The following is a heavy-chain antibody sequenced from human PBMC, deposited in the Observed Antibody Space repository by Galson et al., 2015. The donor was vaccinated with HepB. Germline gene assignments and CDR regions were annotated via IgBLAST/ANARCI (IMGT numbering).Heavy chain of an antibody. CDR3: ATESPYSSSGFDY. CDR2: IYYSGST. D-gene: IGHD6-6*01. V-gene: IGHV4-59*01. CDR1: GGSISSYY. Sequence: CTVSGGSISSYYWSWIRQPPGKGLEWVGYIYYSGSTNYNPSLKSRVTISVDTSKNQFSLKLSSVTAADTAVYYCATESPYSSSGFDYWGQGTLVTVSS. J-gene: IGHJ4*02.